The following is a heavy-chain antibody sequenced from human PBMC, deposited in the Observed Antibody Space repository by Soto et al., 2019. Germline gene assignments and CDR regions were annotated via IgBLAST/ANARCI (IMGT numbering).Heavy chain of an antibody. J-gene: IGHJ6*02. CDR3: ARLAMATRRGYYGMDV. CDR2: IDPSDSYT. V-gene: IGHV5-10-1*01. D-gene: IGHD5-12*01. Sequence: EVQLVQSGAEVKKPGESLRISCKGSGYSFTSYWISWVRQMPGKGLEWMGRIDPSDSYTNYSPSFQRHVTISADKSISNAYLQWSSLKASDTAMYYCARLAMATRRGYYGMDVWGQGTTVTVSS. CDR1: GYSFTSYW.